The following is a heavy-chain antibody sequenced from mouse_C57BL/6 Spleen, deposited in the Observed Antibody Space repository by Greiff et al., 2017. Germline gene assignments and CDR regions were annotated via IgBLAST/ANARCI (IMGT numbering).Heavy chain of an antibody. V-gene: IGHV1-52*01. Sequence: QVQLQQPGAELVRPGSSVKLSCKASGYTFTSYWMHWVKQRPIQGLEWIGNIDPSDSETHYNQKFKDKATLTVDKSSSTAYMQLSSLTSEDSAVYYWARGTITTVVAWAMDYWGQGTSVTVSS. CDR1: GYTFTSYW. CDR2: IDPSDSET. CDR3: ARGTITTVVAWAMDY. J-gene: IGHJ4*01. D-gene: IGHD1-1*01.